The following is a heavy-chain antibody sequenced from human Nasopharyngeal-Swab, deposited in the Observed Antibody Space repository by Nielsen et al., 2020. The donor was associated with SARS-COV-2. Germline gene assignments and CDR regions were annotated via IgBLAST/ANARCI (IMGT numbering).Heavy chain of an antibody. D-gene: IGHD1-26*01. J-gene: IGHJ4*02. Sequence: SVQVSCKVSGSTLTELSMHWVRQAPGKGLEWVGGFDPEDGETIYAQKFQGRVTMTEDTSTDTAYMELSSLTSEDTAVYYCTTVAGSYGRFDYWGQGTLVTVSS. CDR1: GSTLTELS. V-gene: IGHV1-24*01. CDR3: TTVAGSYGRFDY. CDR2: FDPEDGET.